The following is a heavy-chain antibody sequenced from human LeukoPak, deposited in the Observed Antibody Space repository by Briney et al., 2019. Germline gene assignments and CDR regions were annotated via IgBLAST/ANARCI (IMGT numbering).Heavy chain of an antibody. Sequence: GESLKISCEASGYSFTTHWIGWVRQMPGKGLEWVSAISGGGSNTYYADSVKGRFTISRDNSKNTLYLQMNGLAAEDTAIYYCAKGRSGWYVFDYWGQGTLVTVSS. CDR3: AKGRSGWYVFDY. CDR2: ISGGGSNT. CDR1: GYSFTTHW. V-gene: IGHV3-23*01. D-gene: IGHD6-19*01. J-gene: IGHJ4*02.